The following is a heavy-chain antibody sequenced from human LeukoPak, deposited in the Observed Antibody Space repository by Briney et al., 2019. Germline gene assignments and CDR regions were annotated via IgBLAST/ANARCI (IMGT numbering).Heavy chain of an antibody. CDR2: INQEGNDK. V-gene: IGHV3-7*03. CDR3: VVTRPRGDH. J-gene: IGHJ4*02. CDR1: GWTFSNYC. Sequence: PGGSLTLSCVASGWTFSNYCLTWVRQPPGKGLEWVGNINQEGNDKYYVDSVKGRFTITRDNTKNSLFLQMNSLRAEDTAVYYCVVTRPRGDHWGQGTLVPVSS. D-gene: IGHD2-21*01.